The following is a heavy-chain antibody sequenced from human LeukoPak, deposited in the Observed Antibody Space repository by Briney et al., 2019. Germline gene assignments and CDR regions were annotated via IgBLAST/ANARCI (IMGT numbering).Heavy chain of an antibody. D-gene: IGHD6-13*01. V-gene: IGHV3-23*01. CDR3: AKSLSHSSSWYPSHFDY. CDR1: GFTFSSYA. CDR2: ISGSGGST. J-gene: IGHJ4*02. Sequence: GGSLGLSCAASGFTFSSYAMSWVRQAPGKGLEWVSAISGSGGSTYYADSVKGRFTISRDNSKNTLYLQMNSLRAEDTAVYYCAKSLSHSSSWYPSHFDYWGQGTLVTVSS.